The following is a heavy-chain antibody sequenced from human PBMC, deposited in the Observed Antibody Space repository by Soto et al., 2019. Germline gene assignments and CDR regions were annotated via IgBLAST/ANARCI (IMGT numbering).Heavy chain of an antibody. J-gene: IGHJ5*02. CDR2: VTGSGGGT. CDR1: GFTFSGFC. D-gene: IGHD3-16*01. Sequence: EVRLLESGGGLVQPGGSLRLSCAASGFTFSGFCMAWVRQAPGKGLEWVATVTGSGGGTYYADSVKGRFPISRDNSTKQGYMLIYRLGAEDTFVYGGTNGRGEGILDWFDPWGQGIMVTVSS. CDR3: TNGRGEGILDWFDP. V-gene: IGHV3-23*01.